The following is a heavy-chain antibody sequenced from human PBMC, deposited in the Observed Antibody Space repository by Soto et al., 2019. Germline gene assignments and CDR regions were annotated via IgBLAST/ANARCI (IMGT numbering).Heavy chain of an antibody. D-gene: IGHD5-12*01. CDR1: GFTFSSYA. J-gene: IGHJ4*02. V-gene: IGHV3-64*01. CDR2: INSNGGST. CDR3: ARTSGYAFDY. Sequence: EVQLVESGGGLVQPGESLRLSCAASGFTFSSYAMHWVRQAPGKGLEYVSVINSNGGSTYYANSVKGRFTISRDNSKNTLYLQMGSLRAEDMAVYYCARTSGYAFDYWGRGTLVTVSS.